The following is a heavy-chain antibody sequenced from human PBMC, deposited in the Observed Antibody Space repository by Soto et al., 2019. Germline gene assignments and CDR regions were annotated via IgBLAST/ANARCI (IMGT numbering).Heavy chain of an antibody. CDR2: ISAYTGDT. CDR3: ARDMRYYDGSGFVEY. J-gene: IGHJ4*02. CDR1: GYTFTSYG. V-gene: IGHV1-18*01. Sequence: ASVKVSCKASGYTFTSYGITWVREAPGQGLEWMGWISAYTGDTNYAQKLQGRVTMTTDTSTSTAYMELRSLRSDDTAVYYCARDMRYYDGSGFVEYWGQGTPVTVSS. D-gene: IGHD3-22*01.